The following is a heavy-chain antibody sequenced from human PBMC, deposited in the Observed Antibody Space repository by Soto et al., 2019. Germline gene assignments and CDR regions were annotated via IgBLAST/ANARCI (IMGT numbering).Heavy chain of an antibody. CDR2: ISSSSSTI. V-gene: IGHV3-48*02. D-gene: IGHD6-13*01. J-gene: IGHJ5*02. CDR3: AREAAHGYLNWFDR. Sequence: QLAGPLRLSCPSSRFTFSVYGINMVRQAPRKEMAWVSYISSSSSTIYYADSVKGRFTISRDNAKNSLYLQLHRLRDEAPAVYYCAREAAHGYLNWFDRWGQATLVSVS. CDR1: RFTFSVYG.